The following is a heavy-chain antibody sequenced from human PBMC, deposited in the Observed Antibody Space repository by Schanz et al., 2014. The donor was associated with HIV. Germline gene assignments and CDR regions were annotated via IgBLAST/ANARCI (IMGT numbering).Heavy chain of an antibody. CDR1: GYTFTSYD. D-gene: IGHD3-10*01. V-gene: IGHV1-8*01. Sequence: QVQLVQSGAEVKKPGASVKVSCKASGYTFTSYDIHWVRQATGQGLEWMGWMSPNSDNTAYAQKFQGRLTMTGNTSISSAYMELSSLRSEDTAVYYCARSRGSGSYYPPPVYWGQGTLVIVSS. CDR2: MSPNSDNT. J-gene: IGHJ4*02. CDR3: ARSRGSGSYYPPPVY.